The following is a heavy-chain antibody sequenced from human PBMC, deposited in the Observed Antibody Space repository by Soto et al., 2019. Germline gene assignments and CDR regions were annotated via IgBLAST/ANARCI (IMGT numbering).Heavy chain of an antibody. D-gene: IGHD3-3*01. J-gene: IGHJ6*02. V-gene: IGHV2-5*02. Sequence: QITLKESGPPLVKPTQTLTLTCAFSGLSLTTNGLSVGWVRQPPGKALEWLALIYWDDDKRYSPSLKSRLTITRDTYKNQVVLTMTNMDPVDTATYYCAHSSTDLNHAMDVWGQGTTVSVSS. CDR1: GLSLTTNGLS. CDR3: AHSSTDLNHAMDV. CDR2: IYWDDDK.